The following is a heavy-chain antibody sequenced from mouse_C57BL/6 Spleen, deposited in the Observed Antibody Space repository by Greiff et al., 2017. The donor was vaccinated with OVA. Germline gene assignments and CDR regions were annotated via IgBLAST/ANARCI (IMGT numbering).Heavy chain of an antibody. CDR1: GYTFTSYW. D-gene: IGHD1-1*01. CDR3: ARGAAVGGGDY. CDR2: IDPSDSYT. J-gene: IGHJ2*01. V-gene: IGHV1-50*01. Sequence: QVQLQQSGAELVKPGASVKLSCKASGYTFTSYWMQWVKQRPGQGLEWIGEIDPSDSYTNYNQKFKGKATLTVDTSSSTAYMQLSSLTSEDSAVYSCARGAAVGGGDYWGQGTTLTVSS.